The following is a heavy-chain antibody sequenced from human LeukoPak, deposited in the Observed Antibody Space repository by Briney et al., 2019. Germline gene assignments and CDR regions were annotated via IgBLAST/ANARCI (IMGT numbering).Heavy chain of an antibody. CDR3: ASSKGYYFDY. J-gene: IGHJ4*02. CDR1: GFTFSSYA. Sequence: GGSLRLSCAASGFTFSSYAMSWVRQAPGKGLEWVSYISSSSSTIYYADSVKGRFTISRDNAKNSLYLQMNSLRAEDTAVYYCASSKGYYFDYWGQGTLVTVSS. V-gene: IGHV3-48*01. D-gene: IGHD3-3*02. CDR2: ISSSSSTI.